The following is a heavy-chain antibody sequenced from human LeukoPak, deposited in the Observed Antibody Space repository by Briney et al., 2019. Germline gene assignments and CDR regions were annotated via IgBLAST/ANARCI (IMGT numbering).Heavy chain of an antibody. Sequence: SETLSLTCTVSGGSISSSSYYWGWIRQPPGKGLEWIVSIYYSGSTYYNPSLKSRATISVDTSKNQFSLKLSSATAADTAVYYCAIHRSLYDSRGYRFDYWGQGTLVTVSS. CDR2: IYYSGST. CDR1: GGSISSSSYY. CDR3: AIHRSLYDSRGYRFDY. D-gene: IGHD3-22*01. J-gene: IGHJ4*02. V-gene: IGHV4-39*01.